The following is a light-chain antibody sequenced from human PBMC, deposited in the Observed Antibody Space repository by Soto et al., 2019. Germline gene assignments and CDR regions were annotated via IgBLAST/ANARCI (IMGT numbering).Light chain of an antibody. J-gene: IGKJ1*01. CDR1: QSISSW. V-gene: IGKV1-5*01. CDR2: DAS. Sequence: DIQMTQSPSTLSASVRDRVTNTCRASQSISSWLAWYQQKPGKAPKLLIYDASSLESGVPSSFSGSGSGTEFTLTISSLQPDDFATYYCQQYNSSTWTFGQGTKVDIK. CDR3: QQYNSSTWT.